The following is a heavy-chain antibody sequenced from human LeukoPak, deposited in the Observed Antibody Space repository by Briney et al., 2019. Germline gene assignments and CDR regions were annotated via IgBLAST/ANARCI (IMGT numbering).Heavy chain of an antibody. CDR1: GFTFSDYY. CDR2: ISSSGSII. Sequence: GGSLRLSCAASGFTFSDYYMSWIRQAPGKGLEWVSYISSSGSIIYYADSVKGRFAISRDNAKNSLYLQMNSLRAEDTAVYYCARTLGYCSTTSCYFDYWGQGTLVTVSS. CDR3: ARTLGYCSTTSCYFDY. V-gene: IGHV3-11*01. D-gene: IGHD2-2*01. J-gene: IGHJ4*02.